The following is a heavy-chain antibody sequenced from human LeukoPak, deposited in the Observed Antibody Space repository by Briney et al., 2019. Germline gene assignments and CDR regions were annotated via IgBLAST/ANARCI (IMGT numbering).Heavy chain of an antibody. CDR1: GFTFDDYA. V-gene: IGHV3-9*01. J-gene: IGHJ4*02. CDR3: AKGGAYKLPPPNFDY. CDR2: INWNSDSL. Sequence: PGRSLRLSCAASGFTFDDYAMHWVRQAPGRGLEWVSGINWNSDSLGYADSVKGRFTISRDNAKNSLYLQMNSLRAEDTALYYCAKGGAYKLPPPNFDYWGQGTLVTVSS. D-gene: IGHD5-24*01.